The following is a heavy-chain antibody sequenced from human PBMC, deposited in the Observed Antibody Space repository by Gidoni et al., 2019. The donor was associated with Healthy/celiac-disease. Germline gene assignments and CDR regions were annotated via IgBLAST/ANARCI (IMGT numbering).Heavy chain of an antibody. CDR1: GGSISSYY. Sequence: QVQLQESGPGLVKPSETLSLTCTGSGGSISSYYWSWIRPPPGKGLELIAYIYYSGSTNYNPPLKSRVTISVDTSKHQFSLKLSSVTAADTAVYYCARIRSLLEWHRYFDLWGRGTLVTVSS. V-gene: IGHV4-59*01. CDR2: IYYSGST. J-gene: IGHJ2*01. D-gene: IGHD3-3*01. CDR3: ARIRSLLEWHRYFDL.